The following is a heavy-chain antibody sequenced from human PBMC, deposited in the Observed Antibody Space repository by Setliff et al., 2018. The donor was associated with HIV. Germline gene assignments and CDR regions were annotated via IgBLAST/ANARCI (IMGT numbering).Heavy chain of an antibody. V-gene: IGHV3-7*01. D-gene: IGHD3-3*01. CDR3: ARDGFGPSARLLDH. CDR2: ISQDGRER. J-gene: IGHJ4*02. CDR1: GFIFRTYW. Sequence: QTGGSLRLSCGASGFIFRTYWMSWVRQAPGKGLEWVANISQDGRERDYVNSVKGRFTIFRDNAKDSLHLQMNDLTADDTAVYYCARDGFGPSARLLDHWGQGTLVTVSS.